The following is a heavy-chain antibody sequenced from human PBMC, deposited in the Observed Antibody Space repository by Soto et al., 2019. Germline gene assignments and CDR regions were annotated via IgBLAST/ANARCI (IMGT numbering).Heavy chain of an antibody. CDR3: AREKRANGYFDY. CDR1: GFTFSSYG. CDR2: IKQDGSEK. Sequence: EVQLVESGGGLVPPGGSRKLYGAGAGFTFSSYGMSWVRQAPGKGLEWVANIKQDGSEKYYVDSVNGRFTISRDNAKNSLYLQMHSLRVEDTAVYYCAREKRANGYFDYWGQGTLVAVSP. V-gene: IGHV3-7*01. D-gene: IGHD6-25*01. J-gene: IGHJ4*02.